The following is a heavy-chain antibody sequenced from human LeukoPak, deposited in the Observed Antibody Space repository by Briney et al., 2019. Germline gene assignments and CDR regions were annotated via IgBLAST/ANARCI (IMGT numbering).Heavy chain of an antibody. CDR2: INPNSGGT. V-gene: IGHV1-2*02. D-gene: IGHD6-19*01. CDR3: ARAPVAGPDY. J-gene: IGHJ4*02. Sequence: ASVKVSCKASGYSFTGYYIHWVRQAPGQGLEWMGWINPNSGGTNYAQKFQGRVTMTRDTSISTAYMELSRLRSDDTAVYYCARAPVAGPDYWGQGTLVTVSS. CDR1: GYSFTGYY.